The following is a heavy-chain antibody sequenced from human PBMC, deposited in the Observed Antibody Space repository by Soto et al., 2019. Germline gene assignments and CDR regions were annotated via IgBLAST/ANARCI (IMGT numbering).Heavy chain of an antibody. Sequence: SQTLSLTCAISGDSVSSNSAAWNWIRQSPSRGLEWLGRTYYRSKWYNDYAVSVKSRITINPDTSKNQFSLQLNSVTPEDTAVYYCAREIRDRYCSGGSCYSPIWFDPWGQGTLVTVSS. V-gene: IGHV6-1*01. J-gene: IGHJ5*02. CDR1: GDSVSSNSAA. CDR2: TYYRSKWYN. D-gene: IGHD2-15*01. CDR3: AREIRDRYCSGGSCYSPIWFDP.